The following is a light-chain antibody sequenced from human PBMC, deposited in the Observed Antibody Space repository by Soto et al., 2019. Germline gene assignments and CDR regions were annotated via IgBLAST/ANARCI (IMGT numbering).Light chain of an antibody. CDR2: GAS. J-gene: IGKJ1*01. V-gene: IGKV3-15*01. Sequence: EIVLTQSPGTLSLSPWEIPTLSCRASQSVSRNLPWYQQKPGQAPRLLIYGASTRATGIPARFSGSGSGIEFRLTISSLQSEDFAVYYCQQYNNWPRRFGQGSKVHIK. CDR3: QQYNNWPRR. CDR1: QSVSRN.